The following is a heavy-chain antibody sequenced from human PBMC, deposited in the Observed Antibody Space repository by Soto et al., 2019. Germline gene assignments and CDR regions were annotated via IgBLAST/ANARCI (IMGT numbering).Heavy chain of an antibody. V-gene: IGHV3-7*01. D-gene: IGHD6-19*01. Sequence: KGLEWVANIKHDGSEKYYVDYVKGRFTISRDNAKNSLYLQMNSLRAEATAGYYCSIEKSYGSGGSATVSALWG. J-gene: IGHJ6*03. CDR2: IKHDGSEK. CDR3: SIEKSYGSGGSATVSAL.